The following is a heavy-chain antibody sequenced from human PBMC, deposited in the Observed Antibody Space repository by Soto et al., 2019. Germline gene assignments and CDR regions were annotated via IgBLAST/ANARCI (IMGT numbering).Heavy chain of an antibody. CDR1: GGSISHYY. Sequence: SETLSLTCTVSGGSISHYYWSWIRQSPGKELEWIGYAYYSGSTDYNPSLKSRVTMSVDTSKNQVSLKLNSVTTADTAVYYCARDRSTYGGGGTGEVKENWFDPWGPGTLVTVSS. V-gene: IGHV4-59*01. J-gene: IGHJ5*02. D-gene: IGHD2-8*01. CDR2: AYYSGST. CDR3: ARDRSTYGGGGTGEVKENWFDP.